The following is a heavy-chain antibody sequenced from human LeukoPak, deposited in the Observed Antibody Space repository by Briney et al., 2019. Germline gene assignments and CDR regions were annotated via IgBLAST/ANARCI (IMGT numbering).Heavy chain of an antibody. CDR1: GGSISSYY. D-gene: IGHD3-10*01. J-gene: IGHJ5*02. CDR3: ARVIPRSGSYNWFDP. Sequence: SETLSLTCTVSGGSISSYYWSWIRQPPGKGLEWIGYIYYSGSTNYNPSLKSRVTISVDTSKNQFSLKLSSVTAADTAVYYCARVIPRSGSYNWFDPWGQGTLVTVSS. CDR2: IYYSGST. V-gene: IGHV4-59*12.